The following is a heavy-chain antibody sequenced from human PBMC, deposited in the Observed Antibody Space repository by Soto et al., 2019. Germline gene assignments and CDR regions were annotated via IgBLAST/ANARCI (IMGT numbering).Heavy chain of an antibody. CDR1: GFSVSTSY. CDR2: IYGGGDT. D-gene: IGHD3-16*01. J-gene: IGHJ6*02. V-gene: IGHV3-53*01. CDR3: ARAPSGGYGLDV. Sequence: GGSLRLSCAASGFSVSTSYMSWVRQAPGKGLEWVSVIYGGGDTYHAAAVKGRFIISGDNSYNTLYLQMNSLRAEDTAMYYCARAPSGGYGLDVWGQGTTVTVSS.